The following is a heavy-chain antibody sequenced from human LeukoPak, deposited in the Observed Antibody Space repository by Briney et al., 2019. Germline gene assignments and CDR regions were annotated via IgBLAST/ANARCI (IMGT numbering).Heavy chain of an antibody. D-gene: IGHD3-3*01. CDR2: IYTSGST. Sequence: SETLSLTCTVSGGSISSYHWSWIRQPAGKGLEWIGRIYTSGSTNYNPSLKSRVTMSVDTSKNQFSLKLSSVTAADTAVYYCAREGYYDFWSGYYTGIDPWGQGTLVTVSS. J-gene: IGHJ5*02. V-gene: IGHV4-4*07. CDR1: GGSISSYH. CDR3: AREGYYDFWSGYYTGIDP.